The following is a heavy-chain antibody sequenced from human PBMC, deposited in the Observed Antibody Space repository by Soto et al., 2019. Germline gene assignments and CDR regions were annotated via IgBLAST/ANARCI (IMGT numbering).Heavy chain of an antibody. D-gene: IGHD3-10*01. CDR1: GGSISSGGYS. CDR2: IYHSGST. V-gene: IGHV4-30-2*01. Sequence: PSETLSLTCAVSGGSISSGGYSWSWIRQPPGKGLEWIGYIYHSGSTYYNPSLKSRVTISVDRSKNQFSLKLSSVTAADTAVYYCARGTYYYGSKTPWVAPWGQGTLVTVSS. CDR3: ARGTYYYGSKTPWVAP. J-gene: IGHJ5*02.